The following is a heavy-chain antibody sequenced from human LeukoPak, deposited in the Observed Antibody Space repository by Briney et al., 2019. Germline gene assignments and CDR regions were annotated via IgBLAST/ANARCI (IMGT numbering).Heavy chain of an antibody. D-gene: IGHD3-10*01. CDR3: ARFNDPWSGGFDI. CDR2: IYYSGST. J-gene: IGHJ3*02. V-gene: IGHV4-59*01. Sequence: SETLSLTCTVSGGSISSYYWSWIRQPPGKGLEWIGYIYYSGSTNYNPSLKSRVTISVDTSKNQFSLKLSSVTAADTAVYYCARFNDPWSGGFDIWGQGTMVTVSS. CDR1: GGSISSYY.